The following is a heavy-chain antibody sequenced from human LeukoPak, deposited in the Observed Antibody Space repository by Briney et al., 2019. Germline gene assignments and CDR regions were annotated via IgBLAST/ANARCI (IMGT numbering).Heavy chain of an antibody. D-gene: IGHD2-15*01. CDR3: ARELTHVLDLDY. V-gene: IGHV1-3*01. CDR1: GYTFTTYT. J-gene: IGHJ4*02. Sequence: ASVKVSCKASGYTFTTYTMHWVRQAPGQSLEWMGWINAVNGNTKYSQKFRDRVTITRDTSATTAYMELSSLRSEDTALYYCARELTHVLDLDYWGQGTLVTVSS. CDR2: INAVNGNT.